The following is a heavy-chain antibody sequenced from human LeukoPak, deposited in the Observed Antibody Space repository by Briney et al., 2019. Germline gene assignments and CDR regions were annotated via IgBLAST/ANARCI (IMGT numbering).Heavy chain of an antibody. CDR2: ISGGGAAT. CDR1: GFAFSSYA. D-gene: IGHD4-11*01. J-gene: IGHJ4*02. Sequence: GGSLRLSCAASGFAFSSYAMTWVRQAPGKGLEWVSGISGGGAATYYADSVKGRFTISRDNSKNTLYLQMNSLRAEDTALYYCAKDAQRGFDYSSSLDKWGQGTLATVSS. V-gene: IGHV3-23*01. CDR3: AKDAQRGFDYSSSLDK.